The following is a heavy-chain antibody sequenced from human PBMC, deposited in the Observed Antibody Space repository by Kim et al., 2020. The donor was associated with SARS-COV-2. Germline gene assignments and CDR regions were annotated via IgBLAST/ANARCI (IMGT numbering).Heavy chain of an antibody. J-gene: IGHJ4*02. CDR3: ARWGPSSGYYDDY. CDR2: IYHSGST. Sequence: SETLSLTCAVSGGSISSSNWWSWVRQPPGKGLEWIGEIYHSGSTNYNPSLKSRVTISVDKSKNQFSLKLSSVTAADTAVYYCARWGPSSGYYDDYWGQGTLVTVSS. V-gene: IGHV4-4*02. D-gene: IGHD3-22*01. CDR1: GGSISSSNW.